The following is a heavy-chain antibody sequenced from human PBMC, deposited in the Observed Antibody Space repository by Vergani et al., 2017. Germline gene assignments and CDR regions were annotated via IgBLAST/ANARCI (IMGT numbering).Heavy chain of an antibody. CDR2: IKQDGSEK. J-gene: IGHJ4*02. Sequence: EVQLVVSGGGLVQPGGSLRLSCAASGFTFSSYWMSWVRQAPGKGLEWVANIKQDGSEKYYVDSVKGRFTISRDNAKNSLYLQMNSLRAEDTAVYYCARDLLPGWWSAFYTGGGYYFDYWGQGTLVTVSS. CDR3: ARDLLPGWWSAFYTGGGYYFDY. V-gene: IGHV3-7*01. CDR1: GFTFSSYW. D-gene: IGHD2-15*01.